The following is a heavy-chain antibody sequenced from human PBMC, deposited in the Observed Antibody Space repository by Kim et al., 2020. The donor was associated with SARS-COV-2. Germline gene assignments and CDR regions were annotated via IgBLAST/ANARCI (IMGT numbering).Heavy chain of an antibody. Sequence: GGSLRLSCAASGFTFSSYSMNWVRQAPGKGLEWVSSISSSSSYIYYADSVKGRFTISRDNAKNSLYLQMNSLRAEDTAVYYCARVGESGSGYYYYGMDVWGQGTTVTVSS. V-gene: IGHV3-21*01. CDR2: ISSSSSYI. D-gene: IGHD2-15*01. J-gene: IGHJ6*02. CDR1: GFTFSSYS. CDR3: ARVGESGSGYYYYGMDV.